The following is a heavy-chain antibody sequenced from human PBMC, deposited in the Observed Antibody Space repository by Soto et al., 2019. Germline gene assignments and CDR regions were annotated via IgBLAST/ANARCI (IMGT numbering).Heavy chain of an antibody. CDR3: ARGSIVAAEYGMDV. D-gene: IGHD6-13*01. CDR2: ISYDGSNK. Sequence: GGSLRLSCAASGFTFSSYGMHWVRQAPGKGLEWVAVISYDGSNKYYADSVKGRLIISRDNSKNTLYVQINSLRAEDTAVYFCARGSIVAAEYGMDVWGQGTTVTVSS. J-gene: IGHJ6*02. CDR1: GFTFSSYG. V-gene: IGHV3-30*03.